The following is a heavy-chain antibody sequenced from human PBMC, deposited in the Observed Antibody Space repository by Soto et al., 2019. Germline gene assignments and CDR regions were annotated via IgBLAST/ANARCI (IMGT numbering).Heavy chain of an antibody. J-gene: IGHJ4*02. D-gene: IGHD3-22*01. CDR3: ARDMGYYYYDSSGYYVDFDY. CDR1: GYTLTELS. CDR2: FDPEDGET. Sequence: ASVKVSCKVSGYTLTELSMHWVRQAPGKGLEMMGGFDPEDGETIYAQKFQGRVTMTEDTSTSTAYMERRSLRSDDTAVYYCARDMGYYYYDSSGYYVDFDYWGQGTLVTVSS. V-gene: IGHV1-24*01.